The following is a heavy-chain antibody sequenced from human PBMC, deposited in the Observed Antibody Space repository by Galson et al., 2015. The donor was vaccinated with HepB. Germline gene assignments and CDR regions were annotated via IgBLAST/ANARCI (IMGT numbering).Heavy chain of an antibody. CDR3: ARDSTPTSGYYYMDV. D-gene: IGHD1-1*01. CDR1: GYTFTSYY. V-gene: IGHV1-46*01. CDR2: INPSGGST. Sequence: SVKVSCKASGYTFTSYYMHWVRQAPGQGLEWMGIINPSGGSTSYAQKFQGRVTMTRDTSTSTVYMELSSLRSEDTAVYYCARDSTPTSGYYYMDVWGKGTTVTVSS. J-gene: IGHJ6*03.